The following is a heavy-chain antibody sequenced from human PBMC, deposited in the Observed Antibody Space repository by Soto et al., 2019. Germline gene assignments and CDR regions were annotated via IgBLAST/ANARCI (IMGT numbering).Heavy chain of an antibody. CDR3: TQDGGSRDWLTVN. D-gene: IGHD3-9*01. V-gene: IGHV3-23*01. J-gene: IGHJ4*02. CDR1: GFTFSSDA. Sequence: EVQLLESGGNLVQPGGSLRLSCAASGFTFSSDAMSWIRQAPGKGLEWVSAITGGGDNTYYADSVKGRFTISRDNSKNILYLQMNSLRAEDTAFYYCTQDGGSRDWLTVNWGQGTLVTVSS. CDR2: ITGGGDNT.